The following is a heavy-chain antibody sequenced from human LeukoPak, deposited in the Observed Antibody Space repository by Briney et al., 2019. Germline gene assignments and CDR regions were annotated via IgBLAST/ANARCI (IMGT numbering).Heavy chain of an antibody. CDR3: ARSGWGSSWYYFDS. J-gene: IGHJ4*02. V-gene: IGHV4-61*02. Sequence: PSETLSLTCTVSGASISSGSYYWNWIRQPAGKGLEWIGRIFASGSTNYNPSLKSRVTISLDTSKNQLSLKLSSVTAADTAVYFCARSGWGSSWYYFDSWGQGTLVTVSS. CDR1: GASISSGSYY. D-gene: IGHD6-13*01. CDR2: IFASGST.